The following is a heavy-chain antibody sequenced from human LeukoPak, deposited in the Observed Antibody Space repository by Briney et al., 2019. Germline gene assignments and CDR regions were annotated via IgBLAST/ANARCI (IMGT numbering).Heavy chain of an antibody. V-gene: IGHV4-38-2*02. CDR1: GYSISSGYY. J-gene: IGHJ6*03. D-gene: IGHD3-10*01. CDR3: ARHASPLEGEYGSGSYSLSYYYYYMDV. CDR2: IYYSGST. Sequence: SGTLSLTCTVSGYSISSGYYWGWIRQPPGKGLEWIGSIYYSGSTYYNPSLKSRVTISVDTSKNQFSLKLSSVTAADAAVYYCARHASPLEGEYGSGSYSLSYYYYYMDVWGKGTTVTISS.